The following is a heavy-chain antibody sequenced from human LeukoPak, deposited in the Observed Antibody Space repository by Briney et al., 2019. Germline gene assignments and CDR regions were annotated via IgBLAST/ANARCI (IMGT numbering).Heavy chain of an antibody. J-gene: IGHJ4*02. CDR1: GYTFTGYY. V-gene: IGHV1-2*02. CDR2: INPNSGGT. Sequence: GASVKVSCKASGYTFTGYYMHWVRQAPGQGLEWMGWINPNSGGTNYAQKFQGRVTMTRDTSISTAYMELSRLRSDDTAVYYCATDLDPGATIVFSYWGQGTLVTVSS. D-gene: IGHD5-12*01. CDR3: ATDLDPGATIVFSY.